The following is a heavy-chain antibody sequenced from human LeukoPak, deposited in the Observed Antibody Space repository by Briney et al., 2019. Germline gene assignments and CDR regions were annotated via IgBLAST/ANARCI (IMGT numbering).Heavy chain of an antibody. CDR2: INHSGST. CDR3: ARAGFHYYDSSGLIDY. Sequence: SETLSLTCAVYGGSFSGYYWSWIRQPPGKGLEWIGEINHSGSTNYNPSLKSRVTISVDTSKNQFSLKLSSVTAADTAVCYCARAGFHYYDSSGLIDYWGQGTLVTVSS. J-gene: IGHJ4*02. D-gene: IGHD3-22*01. V-gene: IGHV4-34*01. CDR1: GGSFSGYY.